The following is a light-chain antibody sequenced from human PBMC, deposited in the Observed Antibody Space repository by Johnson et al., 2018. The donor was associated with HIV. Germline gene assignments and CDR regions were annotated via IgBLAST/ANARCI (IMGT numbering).Light chain of an antibody. CDR3: GTWDNSLSAGV. Sequence: QSVLTQPPSVSAAPGQKVTISCSGNNSNIGNNYVSWYQHLPGTAPKLLIYDTDKRPSGIPDRFSGSKSGTSATLGISGLQTGDEADYYCGTWDNSLSAGVFGSGTKVTVL. V-gene: IGLV1-51*01. CDR2: DTD. CDR1: NSNIGNNY. J-gene: IGLJ1*01.